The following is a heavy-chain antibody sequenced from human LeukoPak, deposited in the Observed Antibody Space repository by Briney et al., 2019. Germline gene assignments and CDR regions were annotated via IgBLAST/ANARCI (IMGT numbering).Heavy chain of an antibody. Sequence: GSSVKVSCKASGGTFSSYAISWVRQAPGQGLEWMGGIIPIFGTANYAQKFQGRVTITADESTSTAYMELSSLRSEDTAVYYCARGEIVTAIVVVPAAHFDYWGQGTLVTVSS. CDR2: IIPIFGTA. CDR3: ARGEIVTAIVVVPAAHFDY. D-gene: IGHD2-2*01. V-gene: IGHV1-69*01. J-gene: IGHJ4*02. CDR1: GGTFSSYA.